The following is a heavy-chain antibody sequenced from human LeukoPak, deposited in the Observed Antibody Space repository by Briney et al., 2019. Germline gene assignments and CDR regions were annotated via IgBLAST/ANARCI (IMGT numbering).Heavy chain of an antibody. D-gene: IGHD3-3*01. CDR1: GGSISSYY. V-gene: IGHV4-59*01. Sequence: SETLSLTCTVSGGSISSYYWSWIRQPPGKGLEWIGYIYYSGSTNYNPSLKSRVTISVDTSKNQFSLKLSSVTAADTAVYYCARASYDLWSAPFDYWGQGTLVTVSS. CDR3: ARASYDLWSAPFDY. J-gene: IGHJ4*02. CDR2: IYYSGST.